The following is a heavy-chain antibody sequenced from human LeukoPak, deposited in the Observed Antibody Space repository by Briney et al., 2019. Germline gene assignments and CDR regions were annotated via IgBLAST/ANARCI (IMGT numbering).Heavy chain of an antibody. Sequence: AASVKVSCKASGYTFTGYYRHWVRQAPGQGLEWMGGIIPIFCTSNYAQKFQGRVTITADKSTSTAYMELRSLRSEDTAMYYCARDTSPKDPVGIYWGQGTLVTVSS. V-gene: IGHV1-69*06. D-gene: IGHD3-10*01. CDR2: IIPIFCTS. CDR3: ARDTSPKDPVGIY. CDR1: GYTFTGYY. J-gene: IGHJ4*02.